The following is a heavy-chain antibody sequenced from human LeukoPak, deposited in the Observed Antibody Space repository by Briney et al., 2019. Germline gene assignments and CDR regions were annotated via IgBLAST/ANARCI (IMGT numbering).Heavy chain of an antibody. Sequence: ASVKVSCKASGYTFTSYDINWVRQATGQGLEWMGWMNPNSGNTGYAQKFQGRVTMTRNTSISTAYTELSSLRSEDTAVYYCARAFYCSGGSCYHPGYWFDPWGQGTLVTVSS. CDR1: GYTFTSYD. CDR2: MNPNSGNT. J-gene: IGHJ5*02. V-gene: IGHV1-8*01. D-gene: IGHD2-15*01. CDR3: ARAFYCSGGSCYHPGYWFDP.